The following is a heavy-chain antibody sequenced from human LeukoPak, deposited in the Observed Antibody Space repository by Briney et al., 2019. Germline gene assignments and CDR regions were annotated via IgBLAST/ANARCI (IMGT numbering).Heavy chain of an antibody. Sequence: GGSLRLSCAASGFTFSSYAMSWVRQAPGKGLEWVSAISGSGGSTYYADSVKDRFTISRDNAKNSLYLQMNSLRAEDTAVYYCARAMGGHYYDSSGPYYFDYWGQGTLVTVSS. J-gene: IGHJ4*02. CDR3: ARAMGGHYYDSSGPYYFDY. CDR2: ISGSGGST. D-gene: IGHD3-22*01. V-gene: IGHV3-23*01. CDR1: GFTFSSYA.